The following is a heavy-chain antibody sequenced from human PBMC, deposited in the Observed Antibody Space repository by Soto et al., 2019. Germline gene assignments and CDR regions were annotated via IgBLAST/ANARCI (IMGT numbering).Heavy chain of an antibody. Sequence: LVESGGGLVKPGGSLRLSCAASGFTFSDNYMTWIRQAPGKGLEWVSYISNSGRIINYGDSVRGRFTISRDNAKNSLYLQMNSLRVEDTAVFHCASGGHLLSHWGQGTLVTVSS. CDR1: GFTFSDNY. CDR3: ASGGHLLSH. D-gene: IGHD2-15*01. V-gene: IGHV3-11*01. CDR2: ISNSGRII. J-gene: IGHJ4*02.